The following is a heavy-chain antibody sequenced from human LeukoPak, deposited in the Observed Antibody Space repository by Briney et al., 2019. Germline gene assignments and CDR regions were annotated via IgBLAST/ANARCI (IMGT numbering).Heavy chain of an antibody. J-gene: IGHJ2*01. Sequence: SETLSLTCTVSGGSISSGSYFWSWIRQPAGKGLEWIGRIYTSGSTNYNPSLKSRVTISVDTSKNQFSLKLSSVTAADTAVYYCARVGYNWNPAGFDLWGRGTLVTVSS. D-gene: IGHD1-20*01. CDR2: IYTSGST. CDR1: GGSISSGSYF. V-gene: IGHV4-61*02. CDR3: ARVGYNWNPAGFDL.